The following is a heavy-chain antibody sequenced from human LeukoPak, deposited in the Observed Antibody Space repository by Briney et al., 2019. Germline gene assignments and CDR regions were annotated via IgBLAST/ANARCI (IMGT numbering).Heavy chain of an antibody. V-gene: IGHV3-30*04. CDR1: GFTFSSYA. CDR2: ISYDGSNK. CDR3: ARDAGPRDTPSYWYFDL. Sequence: PGGSLRLSCAASGFTFSSYAMHWVRQAPGKGLEWVAVISYDGSNKYYADSVKGRFTISRDNSKNTLYLQMNSLRAEDTAVYYCARDAGPRDTPSYWYFDLWGRGTLVTVSS. D-gene: IGHD5-18*01. J-gene: IGHJ2*01.